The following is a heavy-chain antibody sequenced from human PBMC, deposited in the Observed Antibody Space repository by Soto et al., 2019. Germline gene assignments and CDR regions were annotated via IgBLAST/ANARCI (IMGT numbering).Heavy chain of an antibody. Sequence: GGSLRLSCAASGFPFSSYAMSLVRQAPGKGLEWVSSISVGVGSTYYADSVKGRFTISRDNSKNTLYLQMNSLRAEDTAVYYCARSRSDSWPPYWGQGTLVTVSS. J-gene: IGHJ4*02. V-gene: IGHV3-23*01. CDR3: ARSRSDSWPPY. CDR1: GFPFSSYA. CDR2: ISVGVGST. D-gene: IGHD1-26*01.